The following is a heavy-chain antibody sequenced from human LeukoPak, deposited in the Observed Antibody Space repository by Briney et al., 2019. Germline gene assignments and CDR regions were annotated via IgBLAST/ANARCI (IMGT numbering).Heavy chain of an antibody. V-gene: IGHV3-48*04. CDR1: GFTFSSYG. Sequence: GGSLRLSCAASGFTFSSYGMTWVRQAPGKGLEWVSYISSSSSTIYYADSVKGRFTISRDNSKKSLYLQMKSLRAEDSALYYCARIEAAGTLGYWGQGTLVTVSP. CDR3: ARIEAAGTLGY. J-gene: IGHJ4*02. D-gene: IGHD6-13*01. CDR2: ISSSSSTI.